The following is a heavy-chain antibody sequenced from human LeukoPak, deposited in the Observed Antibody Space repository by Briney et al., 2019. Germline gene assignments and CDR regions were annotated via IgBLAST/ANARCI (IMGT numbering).Heavy chain of an antibody. V-gene: IGHV4-4*02. J-gene: IGHJ4*02. Sequence: GSLRLSCAASGFTFSSYSVNWVRQPPGKGLEWIGEIYHSGSTNYSPSLKSRVTISVDKSKNQFSLKLSSVTAADTAVYYCATRPRYCSSTSCYGAFDYWGQGTLVTVSS. CDR1: GFTFSSYSV. CDR2: IYHSGST. D-gene: IGHD2-2*01. CDR3: ATRPRYCSSTSCYGAFDY.